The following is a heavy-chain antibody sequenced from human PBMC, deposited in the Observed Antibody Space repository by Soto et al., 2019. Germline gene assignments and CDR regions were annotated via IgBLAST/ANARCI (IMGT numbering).Heavy chain of an antibody. CDR2: IYYSGST. CDR1: GGSISSNSYY. D-gene: IGHD5-18*01. J-gene: IGHJ4*02. V-gene: IGHV4-39*01. Sequence: SETLSLTCSVSGGSISSNSYYWGWIRQPPGKGLEWIGNIYYSGSTNYNPSLKSRVTMSVDTSKNQFSLKLSSVTAADTAVYYCAISHTGPRLLMYPYDDWGQGTLVTVSS. CDR3: AISHTGPRLLMYPYDD.